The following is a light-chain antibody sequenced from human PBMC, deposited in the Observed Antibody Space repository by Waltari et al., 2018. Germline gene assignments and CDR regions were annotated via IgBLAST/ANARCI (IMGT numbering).Light chain of an antibody. J-gene: IGLJ2*01. CDR1: KLGSRY. Sequence: SYELTQPPAVSVSPGRTASITCSGDKLGSRYTFWYQQKPGQSPVLVMYQDNKRPSGIPERFSGSSSGNTATLTITGTQATDEADYYCQAWVSSSAIFGGGTKLTVL. CDR3: QAWVSSSAI. CDR2: QDN. V-gene: IGLV3-1*01.